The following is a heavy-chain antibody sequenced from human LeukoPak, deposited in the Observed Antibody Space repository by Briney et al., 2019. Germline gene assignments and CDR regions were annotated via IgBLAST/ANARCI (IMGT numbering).Heavy chain of an antibody. D-gene: IGHD1-26*01. CDR3: ARYITVGATYQHFDY. J-gene: IGHJ4*02. CDR2: ISAYNGNT. CDR1: GYTFTSYG. Sequence: GASVKVSCKASGYTFTSYGISWVRQAPGQGLEWMGWISAYNGNTNYAQKLQGRVTMTTDTSTSTAYMELRSLRSDDTAVYYCARYITVGATYQHFDYWGQGTLVTVSS. V-gene: IGHV1-18*01.